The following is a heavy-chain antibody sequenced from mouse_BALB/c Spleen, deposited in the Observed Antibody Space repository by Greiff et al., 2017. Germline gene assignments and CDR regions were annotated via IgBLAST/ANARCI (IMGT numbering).Heavy chain of an antibody. V-gene: IGHV1-7*01. Sequence: VQLQQSGAELAKPGASVKMSCKASGYTFTSYWMHWVKQRPGQGLEWIGYINPSTGYTEYNQKFKDKATLTADKSSSTAYMQLSSLTSEDSAVYYCARQGDYDRAWFAYWGQGTLVTVSA. CDR2: INPSTGYT. CDR1: GYTFTSYW. CDR3: ARQGDYDRAWFAY. J-gene: IGHJ3*01. D-gene: IGHD2-4*01.